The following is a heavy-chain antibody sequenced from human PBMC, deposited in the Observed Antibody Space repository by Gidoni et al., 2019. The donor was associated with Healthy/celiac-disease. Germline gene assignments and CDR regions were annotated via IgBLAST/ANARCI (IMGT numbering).Heavy chain of an antibody. J-gene: IGHJ6*02. Sequence: EVQLLESGGGLVQPGGSLRLSCAASGFTFSSYAMSWVRQAPGKGLEWVSAISGSGGSTYYADSVKGRFTISRDNSKNTLYLQMNSLRAEDTAVYYCAKESLGDILTGCNNFPEGYYYYYGMDVWGQGTTVTVSS. CDR2: ISGSGGST. V-gene: IGHV3-23*01. D-gene: IGHD3-9*01. CDR1: GFTFSSYA. CDR3: AKESLGDILTGCNNFPEGYYYYYGMDV.